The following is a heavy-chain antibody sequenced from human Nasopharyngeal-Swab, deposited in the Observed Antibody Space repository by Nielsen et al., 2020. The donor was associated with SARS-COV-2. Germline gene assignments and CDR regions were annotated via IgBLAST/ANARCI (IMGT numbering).Heavy chain of an antibody. V-gene: IGHV4-34*01. CDR3: ARRYYYDSSGPRFYYYYGMDV. J-gene: IGHJ6*02. CDR2: INHSGST. Sequence: RQAPGKGLEWIGEINHSGSTNYNPSLKSRVTISVDTSKNQFSLKLSSVTAADTAVYYCARRYYYDSSGPRFYYYYGMDVWGQGTTVTVSS. D-gene: IGHD3-22*01.